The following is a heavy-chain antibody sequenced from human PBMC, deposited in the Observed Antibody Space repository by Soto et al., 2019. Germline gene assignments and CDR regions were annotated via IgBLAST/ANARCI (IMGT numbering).Heavy chain of an antibody. CDR2: TYYRSKWYY. CDR3: ARGEQYSGRIFDY. D-gene: IGHD1-26*01. CDR1: GDSVSSNSAG. J-gene: IGHJ4*01. V-gene: IGHV6-1*01. Sequence: PSQTLSLTCAITGDSVSSNSAGWSWVRQSPSRGLEWLGRTYYRSKWYYEYAVSVRGRITINPDTSKNQYSLQLNSVTPEDSAVYFCARGEQYSGRIFDYWGQGTLVTVSS.